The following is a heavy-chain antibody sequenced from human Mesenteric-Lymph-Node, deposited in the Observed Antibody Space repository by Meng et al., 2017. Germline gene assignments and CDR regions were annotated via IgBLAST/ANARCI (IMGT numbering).Heavy chain of an antibody. Sequence: GESLKISCVASGFTFNNYWIHWVRQASGKGLVWVSRISGDGSSTSYADSVKGRVTISRDNAKNMLYLQMNSLRVEDTGVYYCARRGTGVTTMFDYWGQGSLVTVSS. CDR1: GFTFNNYW. J-gene: IGHJ4*02. V-gene: IGHV3-74*01. CDR3: ARRGTGVTTMFDY. D-gene: IGHD5-12*01. CDR2: ISGDGSST.